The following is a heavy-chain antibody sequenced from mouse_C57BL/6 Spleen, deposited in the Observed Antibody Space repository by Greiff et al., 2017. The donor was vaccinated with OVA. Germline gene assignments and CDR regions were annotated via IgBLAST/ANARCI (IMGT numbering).Heavy chain of an antibody. J-gene: IGHJ3*01. Sequence: QVQLKQSGAELVKPGASVKISCKASGYAFSSYWMNWVKQRPGKGLEWIGQIYPGDGDTNYNGKLKDKANLTADKSYSTAYMQLSRLTSEYSAVFFFAKVGREFAYSGQGTLVTVSA. CDR2: IYPGDGDT. CDR3: AKVGREFAY. V-gene: IGHV1-80*01. D-gene: IGHD1-3*01. CDR1: GYAFSSYW.